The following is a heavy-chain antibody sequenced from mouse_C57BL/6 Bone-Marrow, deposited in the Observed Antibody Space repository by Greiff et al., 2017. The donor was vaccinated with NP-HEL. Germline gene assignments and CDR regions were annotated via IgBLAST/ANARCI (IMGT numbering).Heavy chain of an antibody. D-gene: IGHD2-12*01. CDR1: GFTFSSYG. CDR2: ISSGGSYT. Sequence: EVKLVESGGDLVKPGGSLKLSCAASGFTFSSYGMSWVRQTPDQRLEWVATISSGGSYTYYPDSVKGRFTISRDKSTNTLYLQMSSLKSEDTAMYYGASRYSSWFAYWGQGTLVTVSA. V-gene: IGHV5-6*02. CDR3: ASRYSSWFAY. J-gene: IGHJ3*01.